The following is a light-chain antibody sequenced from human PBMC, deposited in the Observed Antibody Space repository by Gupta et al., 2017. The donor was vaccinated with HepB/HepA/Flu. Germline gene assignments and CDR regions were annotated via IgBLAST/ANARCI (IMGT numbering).Light chain of an antibody. V-gene: IGLV3-1*01. CDR1: KLGDKF. Sequence: YDLTQRPSVSVSPGQTPSITCSGDKLGDKFACWYQQRPGQSPILVIYQDTKRPSGIPERFSGSNSGNTATLTISRTQAMDEADYYCQAWDSRAVVFGGGTKLTVL. CDR2: QDT. J-gene: IGLJ3*02. CDR3: QAWDSRAVV.